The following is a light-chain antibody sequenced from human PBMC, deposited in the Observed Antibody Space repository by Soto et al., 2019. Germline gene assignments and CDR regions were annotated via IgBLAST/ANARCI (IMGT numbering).Light chain of an antibody. CDR2: GAS. Sequence: EIVLTQSPGILSLSPGERASLSCGARQSLSSNFLAWYQQKPGQAPRLLIYGASSRATGIPDRFSGTGSETDFTLTINRLEPEDFAVYYCQQYENSPITFGQGTRLEIK. J-gene: IGKJ5*01. V-gene: IGKV3-20*01. CDR1: QSLSSNF. CDR3: QQYENSPIT.